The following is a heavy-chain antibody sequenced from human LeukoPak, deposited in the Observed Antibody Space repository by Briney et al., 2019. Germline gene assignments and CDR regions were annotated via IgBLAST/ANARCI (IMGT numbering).Heavy chain of an antibody. CDR1: GFTFSSYA. D-gene: IGHD6-25*01. CDR2: ISGSGGST. V-gene: IGHV3-23*01. Sequence: PGGSLRLSCAASGFTFSSYAMSWVRQAPGKGLEWVSAISGSGGSTYYADSVKGRFTISRDNSKNTLYLQMSSLRAEDTAVYYCAKDGVPEIAAEFFDYWGQGTLVTVSS. CDR3: AKDGVPEIAAEFFDY. J-gene: IGHJ4*02.